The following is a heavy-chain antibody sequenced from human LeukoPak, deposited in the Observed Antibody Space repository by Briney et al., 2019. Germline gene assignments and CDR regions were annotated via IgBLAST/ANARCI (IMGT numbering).Heavy chain of an antibody. Sequence: SETLSLTCTVSGGFISSYYWNWIRQPPGKGLEWIGYLYYSGSTNYNPSLKSRVTISVDTSKNQFSLKLSSVTAADTAVYYCATRYCSSTSCYGTDAFDIWGQGTMVTVSS. V-gene: IGHV4-59*08. CDR3: ATRYCSSTSCYGTDAFDI. CDR2: LYYSGST. CDR1: GGFISSYY. D-gene: IGHD2-2*01. J-gene: IGHJ3*02.